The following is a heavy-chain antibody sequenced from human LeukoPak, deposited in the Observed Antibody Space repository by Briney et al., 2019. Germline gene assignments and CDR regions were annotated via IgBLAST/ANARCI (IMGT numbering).Heavy chain of an antibody. D-gene: IGHD3-9*01. CDR1: GFTFSSYS. CDR3: ARIDILTGLDY. V-gene: IGHV3-48*01. CDR2: ISSSSSTI. Sequence: GGSLRLSCAASGFTFSSYSMNWVRQAPGKGLEWVSYISSSSSTIYYADSVKGRFTISRDNSKNTLYLQMNSLRAEDTAVYYCARIDILTGLDYWGQGTLVTVSS. J-gene: IGHJ4*02.